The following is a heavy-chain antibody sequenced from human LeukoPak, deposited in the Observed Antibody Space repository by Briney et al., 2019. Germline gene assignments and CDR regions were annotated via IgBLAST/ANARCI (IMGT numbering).Heavy chain of an antibody. V-gene: IGHV3-21*06. CDR3: ARGMTTVVTAEIDY. CDR1: GFTFSSYS. J-gene: IGHJ4*02. Sequence: GGSLRLSCAASGFTFSSYSMNWVRQAPGKGLEWVSSISTSSSYIYYADSVKGRFTISRDNAKNSLYLQMNSLRAEDTAVYYCARGMTTVVTAEIDYWGQGTLVTVSS. D-gene: IGHD4-23*01. CDR2: ISTSSSYI.